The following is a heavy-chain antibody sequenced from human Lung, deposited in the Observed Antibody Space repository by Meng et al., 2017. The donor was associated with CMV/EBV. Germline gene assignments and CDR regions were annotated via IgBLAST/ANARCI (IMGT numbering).Heavy chain of an antibody. CDR2: IIPMRAAT. V-gene: IGHV1-69*10. J-gene: IGHJ6*02. CDR1: GDTFSKYV. Sequence: SVKVSCKAPGDTFSKYVTSWVRQAPGQGLEWMGGIIPMRAATNYAQRFQGRVTITADKSTATVYMELSSLRSEDTAVYYCVGSEEFYHFRSGWEWYYHYGMDVWGPGNXV. D-gene: IGHD3-3*01. CDR3: VGSEEFYHFRSGWEWYYHYGMDV.